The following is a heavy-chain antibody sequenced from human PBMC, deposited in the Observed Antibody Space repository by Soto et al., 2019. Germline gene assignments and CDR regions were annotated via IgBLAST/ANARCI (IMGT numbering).Heavy chain of an antibody. CDR1: GFIFSNSA. J-gene: IGHJ4*02. D-gene: IGHD3-16*01. CDR3: ATDGGWTLDY. Sequence: QVQLVESGGGVVQPGRSLRLSCAASGFIFSNSAMHWVRQAPGKGLEWVTLISYDGSNKNYADSVKGRFTISRDNSKNTVYLQMNSVRAEDAAVYYCATDGGWTLDYWGQGTLVTVSS. V-gene: IGHV3-30-3*01. CDR2: ISYDGSNK.